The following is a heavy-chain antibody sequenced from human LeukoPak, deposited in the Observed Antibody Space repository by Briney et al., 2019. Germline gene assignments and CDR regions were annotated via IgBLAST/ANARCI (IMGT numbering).Heavy chain of an antibody. CDR3: ARRFWYAFDI. J-gene: IGHJ3*02. CDR1: GFTSSSYS. CDR2: ISSSSSYT. V-gene: IGHV3-21*05. D-gene: IGHD3-3*01. Sequence: PGGSLRLSCGASGFTSSSYSMNWVRQAPGKGLEWVSYISSSSSYTNYADSVKGRFTISRDNAKNSLYLQMTSLRAEDTAVYYCARRFWYAFDIWGQGTMVTVSS.